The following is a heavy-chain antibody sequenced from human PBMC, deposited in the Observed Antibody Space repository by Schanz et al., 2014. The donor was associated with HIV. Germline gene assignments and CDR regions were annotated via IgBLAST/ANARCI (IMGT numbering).Heavy chain of an antibody. CDR1: GYTFSNYG. J-gene: IGHJ4*02. V-gene: IGHV1-18*01. D-gene: IGHD3-16*01. CDR3: AGGDTWPGGASDY. Sequence: QVQLVQSGSEVKNHGASVNVSCKTSGYTFSNYGVTWVRQAPGRGLTWMGWSSTSNTDTKTAHWLQGRLTMTTETSANTAYLELRSLRSDDTAVYYCAGGDTWPGGASDYWGQGTLVIVSS. CDR2: SSTSNTDT.